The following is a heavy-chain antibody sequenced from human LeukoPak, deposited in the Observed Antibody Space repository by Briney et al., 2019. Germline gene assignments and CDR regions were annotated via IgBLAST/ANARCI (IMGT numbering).Heavy chain of an antibody. V-gene: IGHV5-51*01. D-gene: IGHD3-22*01. CDR2: IYPKDSDT. Sequence: HGESLKISCKASGYSFVSYWIGWVRQMPGKGLEWMGIIYPKDSDTRYSPSFQGQVTISADKSISTVYLQWSSLKASDTAMYYRVVKNGDYDTSNIDYWGQGTLVTVSS. CDR1: GYSFVSYW. CDR3: VVKNGDYDTSNIDY. J-gene: IGHJ4*02.